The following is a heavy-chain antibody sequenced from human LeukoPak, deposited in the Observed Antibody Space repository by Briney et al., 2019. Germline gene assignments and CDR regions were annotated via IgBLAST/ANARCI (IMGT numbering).Heavy chain of an antibody. CDR3: ASQLVYKGVAAAGNQLTDY. Sequence: GGSLRLSCAASGFTFSSYWMSWVRQAPGKGLEWVANIKQDGSEKYYVDSVKGRFTISRDNAKNSLYLQMNSLRAEDTAVYYCASQLVYKGVAAAGNQLTDYWGQGTLVTVSS. CDR1: GFTFSSYW. V-gene: IGHV3-7*01. CDR2: IKQDGSEK. J-gene: IGHJ4*02. D-gene: IGHD6-13*01.